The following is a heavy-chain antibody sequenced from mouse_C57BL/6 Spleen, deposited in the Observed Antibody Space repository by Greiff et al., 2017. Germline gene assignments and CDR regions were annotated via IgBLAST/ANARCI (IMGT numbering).Heavy chain of an antibody. CDR3: ARNWAYGSREAWFAY. CDR1: GFSLTSYA. D-gene: IGHD1-1*01. CDR2: IWTGGGT. J-gene: IGHJ3*01. V-gene: IGHV2-9-1*01. Sequence: QVQLKESGPGLVAPSQSLSITCTVSGFSLTSYAISWVRQPPGKGLEWLGVIWTGGGTNYNSALKSRLSISKDNSKSQVFLKMNSLQTDDTARYYCARNWAYGSREAWFAYWGQVTLVTVSA.